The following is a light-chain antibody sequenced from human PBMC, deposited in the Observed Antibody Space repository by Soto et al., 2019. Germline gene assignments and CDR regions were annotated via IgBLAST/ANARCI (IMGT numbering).Light chain of an antibody. CDR2: RAS. V-gene: IGKV1-5*03. Sequence: DIQMTQSPSTLYASVGDRVTITCRASQSISDWLAWYQQKPGEAPKLLIHRASNLRSGVPSRFSGTGFGTEFTLTISSLQPTDFATYYCQQYDSHTRTVGQGTRVEVK. CDR3: QQYDSHTRT. CDR1: QSISDW. J-gene: IGKJ1*01.